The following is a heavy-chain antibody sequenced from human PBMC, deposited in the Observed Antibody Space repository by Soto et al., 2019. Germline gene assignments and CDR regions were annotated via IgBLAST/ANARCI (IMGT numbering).Heavy chain of an antibody. Sequence: QVQLQESGPGLVKPSETLSLTCTVSGGSISSYYWSWIRQPPGKGLEWIGYIYYSGSTNYNPSLXXRXPISVDTSKNQFSLKLSSVTAADTAVYYCARYGSGSSVWFDPWGQGTLVTVSS. J-gene: IGHJ5*02. CDR1: GGSISSYY. CDR3: ARYGSGSSVWFDP. D-gene: IGHD3-10*01. CDR2: IYYSGST. V-gene: IGHV4-59*01.